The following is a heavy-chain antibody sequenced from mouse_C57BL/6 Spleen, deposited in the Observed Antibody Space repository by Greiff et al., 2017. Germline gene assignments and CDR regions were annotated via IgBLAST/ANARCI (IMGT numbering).Heavy chain of an antibody. CDR3: GRGSDWDWYFDV. J-gene: IGHJ1*03. Sequence: VKLQQPGAELVRPGSSVKLSCKASGYTFTSYWMHWVKQRPIQGLEWIGNIDPSDSETHYNQKFKDKATLTVDKSSSTAYMQLSSLTSEGSAVYYCGRGSDWDWYFDVWGTGTTVTVST. CDR2: IDPSDSET. CDR1: GYTFTSYW. D-gene: IGHD4-1*01. V-gene: IGHV1-52*01.